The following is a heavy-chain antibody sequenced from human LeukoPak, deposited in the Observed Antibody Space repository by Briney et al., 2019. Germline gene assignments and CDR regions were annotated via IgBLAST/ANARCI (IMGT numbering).Heavy chain of an antibody. CDR1: GFTFSSYG. D-gene: IGHD1-26*01. CDR2: ISGSGGRT. CDR3: ARATGGELDAFDI. V-gene: IGHV3-23*01. Sequence: PGGSLRLSCAASGFTFSSYGMSWVRQAPGKGLEWVSGISGSGGRTYYADSVKGRFTISRDNSKNTLYLQMNSLRAEDTAVYYCARATGGELDAFDIWGQGTMVTVSS. J-gene: IGHJ3*02.